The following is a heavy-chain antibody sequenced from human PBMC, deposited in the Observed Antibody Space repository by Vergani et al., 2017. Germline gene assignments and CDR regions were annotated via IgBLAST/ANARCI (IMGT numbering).Heavy chain of an antibody. V-gene: IGHV5-10-1*01. Sequence: EVQLVQSGAEVKKPGESLKISCKGSGYSFTSYWISWVRQMPGKGLAWLGRIDPSDSYTNYSPSFQGHVTISADKSISTAYLQWSSLKASDTAMYYCARPNTRIAVAGTVDYYGMDVWGQGTTVTVSS. D-gene: IGHD6-19*01. CDR1: GYSFTSYW. J-gene: IGHJ6*02. CDR2: IDPSDSYT. CDR3: ARPNTRIAVAGTVDYYGMDV.